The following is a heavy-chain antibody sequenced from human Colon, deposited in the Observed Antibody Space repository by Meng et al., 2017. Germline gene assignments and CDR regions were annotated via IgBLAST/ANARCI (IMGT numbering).Heavy chain of an antibody. CDR3: GRDQGRELINH. D-gene: IGHD1-7*01. V-gene: IGHV4-30-4*01. CDR2: VYHRGDT. CDR1: GGSISSGDYY. J-gene: IGHJ4*02. Sequence: QVQLEESGPGLVQPSQTLSLTCTVSGGSISSGDYYWSWIRQPPGKGLEWIGEVYHRGDTNYNPSLKSRVDISVDKSKNQFYLSLFSVTAADTAVYYCGRDQGRELINHWGQGTLVTVSS.